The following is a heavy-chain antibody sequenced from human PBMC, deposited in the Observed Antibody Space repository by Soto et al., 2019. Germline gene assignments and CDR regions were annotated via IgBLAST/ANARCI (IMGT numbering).Heavy chain of an antibody. V-gene: IGHV3-13*05. CDR1: GYTFSTYD. CDR3: ARAYLGRLPRRADYYYALDV. J-gene: IGHJ6*02. Sequence: GGSLRLSCAASGYTFSTYDMHWVRQVPGKGLEWVSAIGSAHDPYYLGSVKGRFSISRENAKNSLYLQMNSLTTGDTAVYYCARAYLGRLPRRADYYYALDVWGQGTTVTVSS. D-gene: IGHD1-26*01. CDR2: IGSAHDP.